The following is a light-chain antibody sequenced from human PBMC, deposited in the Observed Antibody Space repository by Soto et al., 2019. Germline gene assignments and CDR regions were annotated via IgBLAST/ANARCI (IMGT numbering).Light chain of an antibody. CDR3: QSRDNSLSDTYV. V-gene: IGLV1-40*01. J-gene: IGLJ1*01. Sequence: QSVLTQPPSMSGAPGQRVTISCTGSSSNIGAGYDVHWYQQLPGKAPRLLIFGNNNRPSRVPDRFSGSKSGTSASLAITGLQAEDEADYYCQSRDNSLSDTYVFGTGTKLTVL. CDR1: SSNIGAGYD. CDR2: GNN.